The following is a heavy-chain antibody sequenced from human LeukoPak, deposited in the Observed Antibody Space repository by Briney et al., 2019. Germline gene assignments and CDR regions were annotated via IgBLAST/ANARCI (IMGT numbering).Heavy chain of an antibody. CDR2: IYYSGST. J-gene: IGHJ4*02. Sequence: PSETLSLTCTVSGGSISSSSYYWGWIRQPPGKGLEWMGSIYYSGSTYYNPSLKSRVTISVDTSKNQFSLKLSSVTAADTAAYYCARHKRTYYYDSSGYYPKSSFDYWGQGTLVTVSS. CDR3: ARHKRTYYYDSSGYYPKSSFDY. V-gene: IGHV4-39*01. D-gene: IGHD3-22*01. CDR1: GGSISSSSYY.